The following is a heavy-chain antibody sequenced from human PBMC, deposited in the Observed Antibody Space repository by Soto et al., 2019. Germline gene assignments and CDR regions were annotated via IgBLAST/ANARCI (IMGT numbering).Heavy chain of an antibody. D-gene: IGHD2-2*01. J-gene: IGHJ6*03. CDR2: MNSKTGNT. CDR3: ARSADGSTTTSSYYYVVV. V-gene: IGHV1-8*01. Sequence: ASVKVSCKASGYAFTSYDINWVRQATGQGPEWMGWMNSKTGNTGYAEKFQGRVTMTRNTSISTAYMELSGLRSDDTAVYYCARSADGSTTTSSYYYVVVGGKGPPAT. CDR1: GYAFTSYD.